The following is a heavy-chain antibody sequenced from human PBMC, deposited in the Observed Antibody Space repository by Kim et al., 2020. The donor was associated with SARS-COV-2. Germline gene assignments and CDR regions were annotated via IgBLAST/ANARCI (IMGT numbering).Heavy chain of an antibody. J-gene: IGHJ5*02. Sequence: SETLSLTCTVSGGSISSGGYYWSWIRQPPGKGLEWIGYIYYSGSTYYNPSLKSRVTISVDTSKNQFSLKLSSVTAADTAVYYCARRQGYCSSTSCGDSNWFDPWGQGTLVTVSS. CDR2: IYYSGST. CDR1: GGSISSGGYY. V-gene: IGHV4-31*03. D-gene: IGHD2-2*01. CDR3: ARRQGYCSSTSCGDSNWFDP.